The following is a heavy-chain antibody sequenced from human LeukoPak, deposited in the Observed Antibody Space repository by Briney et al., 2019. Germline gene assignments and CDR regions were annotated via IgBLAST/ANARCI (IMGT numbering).Heavy chain of an antibody. CDR3: ARDPRTVQI. CDR1: AGFTVSSHY. CDR2: ISGNGRDI. D-gene: IGHD1-1*01. V-gene: IGHV3-11*04. Sequence: GGSLRLSCAASAGFTVSSHYMSWVRQAPGRGLEWLSYISGNGRDIQYADSVKGRFTISRDNAINLLSLQMDSLRVEDTAIYYCARDPRTVQIWGQGTLVTVSS. J-gene: IGHJ4*02.